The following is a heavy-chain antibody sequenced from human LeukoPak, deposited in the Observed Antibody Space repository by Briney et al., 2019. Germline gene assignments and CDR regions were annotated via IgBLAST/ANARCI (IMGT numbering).Heavy chain of an antibody. CDR3: ARVARTSDY. CDR1: GFTFSTYG. D-gene: IGHD3/OR15-3a*01. Sequence: GGSLRLSCAASGFTFSTYGMHWVRQAPGEGLEWVAVISYDKSNKYYADSVKGRFTISRDNSKNTLYLQMNSLRAEDTAVYYCARVARTSDYWGQGTLVTVSS. J-gene: IGHJ4*02. CDR2: ISYDKSNK. V-gene: IGHV3-30*03.